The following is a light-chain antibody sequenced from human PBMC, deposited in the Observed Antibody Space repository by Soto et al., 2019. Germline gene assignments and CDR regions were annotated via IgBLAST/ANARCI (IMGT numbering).Light chain of an antibody. Sequence: DIPMTQSPSSLSASVGDRVTITCRASQSISSYLNWYQQKPGKAPKLLIYAASSLQSGVPSRFSGSGSGTDFTLTISRLEPEDCGVYYCQQNGRSPTFGPGTKVEVK. V-gene: IGKV1-39*01. J-gene: IGKJ3*01. CDR3: QQNGRSPT. CDR2: AAS. CDR1: QSISSY.